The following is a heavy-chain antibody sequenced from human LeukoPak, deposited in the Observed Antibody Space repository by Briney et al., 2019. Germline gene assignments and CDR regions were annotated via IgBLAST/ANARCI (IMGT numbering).Heavy chain of an antibody. CDR3: AKGPSRYYYDSSGYYLGELDY. Sequence: PGGSLRLSCAASGFTFSSYGMHWVRQAPGKGLEWVAVISYDGSNKYYADSVKGRFTISRDNSKNTLYLQMNSLRAEDTAVYYCAKGPSRYYYDSSGYYLGELDYWGQGTLVTVSS. CDR2: ISYDGSNK. CDR1: GFTFSSYG. J-gene: IGHJ4*02. V-gene: IGHV3-30*18. D-gene: IGHD3-22*01.